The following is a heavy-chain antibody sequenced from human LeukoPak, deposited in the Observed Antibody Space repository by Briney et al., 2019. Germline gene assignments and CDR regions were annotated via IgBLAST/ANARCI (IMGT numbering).Heavy chain of an antibody. V-gene: IGHV1-18*01. D-gene: IGHD5/OR15-5a*01. J-gene: IGHJ4*02. Sequence: ASVKVSCKTSGYTFTSYDINWVRQAPGQGVEWMAWISAYNGNTNYAQRLQGRVTMTTDTSTTTAYMELRNLRSDDTAVYFCARGLRYGSNYFDYWGQGTLVTVSS. CDR1: GYTFTSYD. CDR2: ISAYNGNT. CDR3: ARGLRYGSNYFDY.